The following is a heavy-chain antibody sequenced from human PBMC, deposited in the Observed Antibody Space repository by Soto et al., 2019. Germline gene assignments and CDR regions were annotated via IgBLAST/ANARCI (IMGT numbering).Heavy chain of an antibody. J-gene: IGHJ6*02. CDR3: ARDPGYCSGGSCYYYYGMDV. V-gene: IGHV3-33*01. CDR1: GFTFSSYG. CDR2: IWYDGSNK. D-gene: IGHD2-15*01. Sequence: PGGSLRLSCAASGFTFSSYGMHWVRQAPGKGLEWVAVIWYDGSNKYYADSVKGRFTISRDNSKNTLYLQMNSLRAEDTAVYYCARDPGYCSGGSCYYYYGMDVWGQGTTVTAP.